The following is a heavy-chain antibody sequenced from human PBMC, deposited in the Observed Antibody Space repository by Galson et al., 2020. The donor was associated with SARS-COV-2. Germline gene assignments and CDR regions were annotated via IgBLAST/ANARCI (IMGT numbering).Heavy chain of an antibody. CDR2: ISSSSSYT. CDR3: VRTKRCSRGICYYYGMDV. V-gene: IGHV3-11*06. CDR1: GFTLSDYY. J-gene: IGHJ6*02. Sequence: AGGSLRLSCAASGFTLSDYYMSWIRQAPGKGLEWVSDISSSSSYTKYVDSVKGRFTISRDSAKNSLFLQMDSLRAEDTAVYYCVRTKRCSRGICYYYGMDVWGQGTSVTVSS. D-gene: IGHD2-15*01.